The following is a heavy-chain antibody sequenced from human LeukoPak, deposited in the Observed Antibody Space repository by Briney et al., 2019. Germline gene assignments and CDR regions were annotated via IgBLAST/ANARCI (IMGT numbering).Heavy chain of an antibody. D-gene: IGHD2-8*02. J-gene: IGHJ6*02. CDR3: ARAVVSMVYGLDV. V-gene: IGHV4-31*02. CDR2: IYFSGST. CDR1: GGSISSGAYC. Sequence: SQTLSLTCTVSGGSISSGAYCWTWLRQHPGKGLEWIGHIYFSGSTYYNPSLKSRLSLSVDTAQSHFSLSLNSVTDADTAVYYCARAVVSMVYGLDVWGQGTTVTVSS.